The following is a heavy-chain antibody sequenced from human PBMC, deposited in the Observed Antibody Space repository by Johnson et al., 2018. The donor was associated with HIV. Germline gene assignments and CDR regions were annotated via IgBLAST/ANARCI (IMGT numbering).Heavy chain of an antibody. CDR2: ISYNGDKN. D-gene: IGHD4-17*01. J-gene: IGHJ3*02. Sequence: QVQLVESGGGVVQPGRSLRLSCAASGFTFSSYAMHWVRQAPGKGLEWVAVISYNGDKNYYADSVKGRFTISRDNSKNTLYLQMNSLRAGDTAIYYCARPSVISTLTTTPWAFDIWGQGTMVTVSS. CDR3: ARPSVISTLTTTPWAFDI. V-gene: IGHV3-30*04. CDR1: GFTFSSYA.